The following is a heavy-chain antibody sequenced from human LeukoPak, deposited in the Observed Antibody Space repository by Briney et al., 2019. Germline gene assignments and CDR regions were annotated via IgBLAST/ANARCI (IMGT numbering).Heavy chain of an antibody. CDR3: ARGPHDYVSRRRWGFFDY. V-gene: IGHV4-34*01. CDR1: GGSFSGYY. Sequence: PSETPSLTCAVYGGSFSGYYWSWIRQPPGKGLEWIGEINHSGSTNYNPSLKSRVTISVDTSKNQFSLKLSSVTAADTAVYYCARGPHDYVSRRRWGFFDYWGQGTLVTVSS. J-gene: IGHJ4*02. CDR2: INHSGST. D-gene: IGHD4-17*01.